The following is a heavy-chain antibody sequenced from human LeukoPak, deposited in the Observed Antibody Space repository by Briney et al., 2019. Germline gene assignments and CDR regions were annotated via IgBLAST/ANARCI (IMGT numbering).Heavy chain of an antibody. J-gene: IGHJ4*02. CDR2: IYPNSGGT. D-gene: IGHD4-17*01. V-gene: IGHV1-2*02. Sequence: ASVKVSFKASGYTFSGHYMHWVRQAPGQGLEWMGWIYPNSGGTNYAQKFQGRVTMTRDTSISTAYMELRRLKSDDTAMYYCARVVGFGDYPFDYWGQGTLSPSPQ. CDR1: GYTFSGHY. CDR3: ARVVGFGDYPFDY.